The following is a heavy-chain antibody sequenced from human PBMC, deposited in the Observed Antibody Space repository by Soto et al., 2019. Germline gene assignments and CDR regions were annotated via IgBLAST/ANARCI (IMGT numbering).Heavy chain of an antibody. CDR2: ISGSGGST. D-gene: IGHD4-17*01. CDR1: GFTFSSYA. Sequence: EVQLLESGGGLVQPGGSLRLSCAASGFTFSSYAMSWVRQAPGKGLEWVSAISGSGGSTYYADSVKGRFTISRDNSKNTLYLQMNSLRAEDTAVYYCAKDRSTVTERYYYYYGMDVWGQGTTVTVSS. CDR3: AKDRSTVTERYYYYYGMDV. J-gene: IGHJ6*02. V-gene: IGHV3-23*01.